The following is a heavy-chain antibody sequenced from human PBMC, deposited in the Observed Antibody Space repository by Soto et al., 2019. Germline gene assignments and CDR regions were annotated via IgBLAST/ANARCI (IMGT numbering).Heavy chain of an antibody. CDR2: ISAYNGNT. CDR3: AREYYDFWSGYYSSAYYYYMDV. V-gene: IGHV1-18*01. D-gene: IGHD3-3*01. Sequence: ASVKVSGKASGYTFTSYGISWVRQAPGQGLEWMGWISAYNGNTNYAQKLQGRVTMTTDTSTSTAYMELRSLRSDDTAVYYCAREYYDFWSGYYSSAYYYYMDVWGKGTTVTVSS. CDR1: GYTFTSYG. J-gene: IGHJ6*03.